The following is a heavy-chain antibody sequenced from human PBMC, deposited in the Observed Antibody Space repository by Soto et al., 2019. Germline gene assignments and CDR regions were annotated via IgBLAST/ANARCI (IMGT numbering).Heavy chain of an antibody. Sequence: GGSLRLSCAASGFTFSSYSMNWVRQAPGKGLEWVSVITCSGSNRYYADSVKGRFTISRDNAKNTLYLQMNSLRAEDTAVYYCAKNPIYGDYVFAYGGQEPLAPVPS. CDR2: ITCSGSNR. V-gene: IGHV3-21*01. CDR1: GFTFSSYS. D-gene: IGHD4-17*01. J-gene: IGHJ4*02. CDR3: AKNPIYGDYVFAY.